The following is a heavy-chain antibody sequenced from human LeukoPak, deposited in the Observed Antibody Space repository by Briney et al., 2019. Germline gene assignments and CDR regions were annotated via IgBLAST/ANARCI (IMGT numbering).Heavy chain of an antibody. CDR1: GYTFTDYY. D-gene: IGHD6-13*01. CDR2: LNPNSGGT. V-gene: IGHV1-2*02. J-gene: IGHJ5*02. CDR3: ASLAASGTSWFDP. Sequence: ASVKVSCKASGYTFTDYYMHWVRQATGQGLEWMGWLNPNSGGTNYAQKFQGRVTMTRDTSISTAYMKLSRLRSDDTAVYYCASLAASGTSWFDPWGQGTLVTVSS.